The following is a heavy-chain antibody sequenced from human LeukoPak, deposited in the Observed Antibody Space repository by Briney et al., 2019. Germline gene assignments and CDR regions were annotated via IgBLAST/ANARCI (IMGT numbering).Heavy chain of an antibody. Sequence: GGSLRLSCAASGFTFSDYYMSCIRQAPGKGLGWGSYISSSGSTINYADSAKGRSTNPRANAKNSLHRQRNSLRAEDTAVYYCARDCGHIVVVPAARDYYYYGRDVWGQGTTVTVSS. D-gene: IGHD2-2*01. CDR1: GFTFSDYY. CDR2: ISSSGSTI. CDR3: ARDCGHIVVVPAARDYYYYGRDV. J-gene: IGHJ6*02. V-gene: IGHV3-11*01.